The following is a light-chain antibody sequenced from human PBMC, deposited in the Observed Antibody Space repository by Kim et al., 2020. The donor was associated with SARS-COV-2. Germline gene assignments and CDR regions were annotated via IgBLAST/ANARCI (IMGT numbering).Light chain of an antibody. Sequence: SSELTQDPAVSVALVQTVRITCQGDSLRSYYATWYQQKPRQAPLLVIFGRNNRPSGIPDRFSGSTSGNTASLTSSGAQAEDEADFYCQSRDSGGNVVFGGGTQLTVL. CDR1: SLRSYY. CDR2: GRN. J-gene: IGLJ2*01. V-gene: IGLV3-19*01. CDR3: QSRDSGGNVV.